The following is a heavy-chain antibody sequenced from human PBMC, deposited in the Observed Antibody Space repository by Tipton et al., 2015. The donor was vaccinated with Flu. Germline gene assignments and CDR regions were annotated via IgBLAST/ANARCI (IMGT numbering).Heavy chain of an antibody. V-gene: IGHV3-49*03. CDR3: TRDQGQYYDILTGYYSRYYFDY. Sequence: SLRLSCTASGFTFGDYAMCLFRQAPGKGLEWVGFIRRKAYGGTTEYAASVKGRFTISRDDSKSIAYLQMNSLKTEDTAVYYCTRDQGQYYDILTGYYSRYYFDYWGQGTLVTVSS. D-gene: IGHD3-9*01. J-gene: IGHJ4*02. CDR2: IRRKAYGGTT. CDR1: GFTFGDYA.